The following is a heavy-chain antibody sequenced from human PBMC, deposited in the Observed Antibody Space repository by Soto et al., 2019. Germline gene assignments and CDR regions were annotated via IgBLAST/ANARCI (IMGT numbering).Heavy chain of an antibody. D-gene: IGHD3-10*01. CDR2: IYYSGST. Sequence: SETLSLTCTVSGGSISSSSYYWGWIRQPPGKGLEWIAYIYYSGSTNYNPSFKSRVTTSVDTSKNQFSLNLSSVTAADTAVYYCARGRGITPDYFDYWGHGTLVTVSS. CDR1: GGSISSSSYY. J-gene: IGHJ4*01. CDR3: ARGRGITPDYFDY. V-gene: IGHV4-61*05.